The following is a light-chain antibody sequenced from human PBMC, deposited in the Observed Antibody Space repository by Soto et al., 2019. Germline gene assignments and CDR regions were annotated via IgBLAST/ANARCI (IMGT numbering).Light chain of an antibody. J-gene: IGLJ1*01. CDR3: ISYTGSSTSYV. CDR1: SSDVGSYDH. V-gene: IGLV2-14*01. Sequence: ALAQPASVSGSPGQSITISCSGTSSDVGSYDHVAWYQQFPGKTPKLMIYEVSNRPSGVSSRFSGSKSGNTASLTISGLQAEDEADYYCISYTGSSTSYVFGSGTKVTVL. CDR2: EVS.